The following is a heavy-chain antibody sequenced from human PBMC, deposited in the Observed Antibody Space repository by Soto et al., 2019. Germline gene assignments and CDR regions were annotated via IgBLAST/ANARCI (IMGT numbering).Heavy chain of an antibody. J-gene: IGHJ4*02. CDR2: ISYNGGQI. Sequence: EVQLVESGGDLIQPGGSLRLSCAASGLTFTIYSMNWVRQAPGKGREWVSYISYNGGQIAYADSVKGRFTVSRDNAKNSLYLQMNSLRDEDTAIYYCVADRDTTTPMVHGNYGGQGTLVTVSS. D-gene: IGHD5-18*01. CDR3: VADRDTTTPMVHGNY. V-gene: IGHV3-48*02. CDR1: GLTFTIYS.